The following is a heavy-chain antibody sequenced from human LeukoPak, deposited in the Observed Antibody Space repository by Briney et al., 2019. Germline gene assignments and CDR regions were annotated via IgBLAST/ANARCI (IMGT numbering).Heavy chain of an antibody. Sequence: GGSLRLSCAASGFTFSSYGMHWVRQAPGKGLEWVAVISYDGSTKYYAESVKGRFTISRDSSKNTLYLQMNSLRAEDTAVYYCAKDMYYYDSSANCPDYWGQGTLVTVSS. CDR2: ISYDGSTK. J-gene: IGHJ4*02. V-gene: IGHV3-30*18. CDR1: GFTFSSYG. D-gene: IGHD3-22*01. CDR3: AKDMYYYDSSANCPDY.